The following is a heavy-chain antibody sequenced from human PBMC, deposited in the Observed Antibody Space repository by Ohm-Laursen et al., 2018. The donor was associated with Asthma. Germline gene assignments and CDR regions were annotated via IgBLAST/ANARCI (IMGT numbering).Heavy chain of an antibody. Sequence: SLRLSCAASGFTFSSYSMNWVRQAPGKGLEWVSSISSSSSYIYYADSVKGRFTISRDNAKNSLYLQMNSLRAEDTAVYYCARDPPAVAGIWFDPWGQGTLVTVSS. CDR1: GFTFSSYS. CDR2: ISSSSSYI. CDR3: ARDPPAVAGIWFDP. J-gene: IGHJ5*02. V-gene: IGHV3-21*01. D-gene: IGHD6-19*01.